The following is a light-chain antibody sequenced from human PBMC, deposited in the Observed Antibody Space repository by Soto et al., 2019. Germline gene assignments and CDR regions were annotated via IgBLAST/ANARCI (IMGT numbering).Light chain of an antibody. J-gene: IGKJ5*01. CDR2: DAS. V-gene: IGKV1-13*02. CDR1: QGISSA. CDR3: QQLKTYPFT. Sequence: AIQLTQSTSSLSASVGDRVSITCRASQGISSALAWYQHKPGKAPKILIYDASSLQSGVPSRFSGSESGTECTLTIISLQPEDFATYYCQQLKTYPFTFGQGTRLEIK.